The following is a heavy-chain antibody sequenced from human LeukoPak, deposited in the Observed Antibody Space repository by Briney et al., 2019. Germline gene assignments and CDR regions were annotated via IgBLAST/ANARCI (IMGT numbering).Heavy chain of an antibody. CDR3: ARDFEGITIFGYRDPSFPPVYYYYYMDV. D-gene: IGHD3-3*01. CDR2: IYTSGST. Sequence: SETLSLTCTVSGGSISSYYWSWIRQPAGKGLEWIGRIYTSGSTNYNPSLKSRVTMSVDTSKNQFSLKLSSVTAADTAVYYCARDFEGITIFGYRDPSFPPVYYYYYMDVWGKGTTVTVSS. V-gene: IGHV4-4*07. J-gene: IGHJ6*03. CDR1: GGSISSYY.